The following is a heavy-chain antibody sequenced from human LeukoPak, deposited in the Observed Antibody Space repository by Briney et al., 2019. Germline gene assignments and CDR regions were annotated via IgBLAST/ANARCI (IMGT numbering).Heavy chain of an antibody. CDR2: VYYSGST. Sequence: SETLSLTCTVSGGSISSYYLSWIRQPPGTGLEWIGYVYYSGSTNYNPFLKSRVTISVDTSKNQFSLKLSSVTAADTAVYYCATGGSSSYAFHIWGQGTMVTVSS. V-gene: IGHV4-59*08. J-gene: IGHJ3*02. CDR1: GGSISSYY. CDR3: ATGGSSSYAFHI. D-gene: IGHD6-13*01.